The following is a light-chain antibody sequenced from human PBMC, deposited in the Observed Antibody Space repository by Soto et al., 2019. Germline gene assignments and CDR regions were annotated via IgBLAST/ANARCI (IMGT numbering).Light chain of an antibody. CDR3: QQYHNYWT. Sequence: EIVMTQSPATLSVSPGERATLSCRASQSVSSNLAWYQQKPGQAPRLLICGASTRATGIPARFSGSGSGTEFTLTISSLQSEDFAVYYCQQYHNYWTFGQGTKVDIK. J-gene: IGKJ1*01. CDR1: QSVSSN. V-gene: IGKV3-15*01. CDR2: GAS.